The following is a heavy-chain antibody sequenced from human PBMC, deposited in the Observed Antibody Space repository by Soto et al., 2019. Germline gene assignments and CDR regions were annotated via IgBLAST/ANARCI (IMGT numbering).Heavy chain of an antibody. V-gene: IGHV4-34*01. CDR3: AITFYDFWSGYPTFDY. J-gene: IGHJ4*02. Sequence: PSETLSLTCAVYGGSFSGYYWSWIRQPPGKGLEWIGEINHSGSTNYNPSLKSRVTISVDTSKNQFSLKLSSVTAADTAVYYCAITFYDFWSGYPTFDYWGQGTLVTVS. D-gene: IGHD3-3*01. CDR1: GGSFSGYY. CDR2: INHSGST.